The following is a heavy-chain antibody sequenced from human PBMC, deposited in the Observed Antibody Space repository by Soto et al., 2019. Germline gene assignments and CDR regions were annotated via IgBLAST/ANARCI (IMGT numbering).Heavy chain of an antibody. V-gene: IGHV4-34*01. CDR1: GGSVIGYY. Sequence: LGTLSLSCAVDGGSVIGYYWNWIRQPPVKGLEWIGEINHTGGTHYNPSLKSRVTMSVDTSKNQFSLRLSSVTAADTAIYYCATRITVFGLLIPPFDPWGQGTQVTVSS. D-gene: IGHD3-3*01. J-gene: IGHJ5*02. CDR3: ATRITVFGLLIPPFDP. CDR2: INHTGGT.